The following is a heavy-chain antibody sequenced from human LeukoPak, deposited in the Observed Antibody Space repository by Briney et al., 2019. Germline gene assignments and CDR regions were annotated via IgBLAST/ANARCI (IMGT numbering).Heavy chain of an antibody. CDR1: GYTFTSYG. D-gene: IGHD5-24*01. V-gene: IGHV1-18*01. Sequence: GASVKVSCKASGYTFTSYGINWVRQAPGQGLEWMGWISAYNGNTNYAQKLQGRVTMTTDTSTSTAYMELRSLRSDDTAVYYCARGRGQRLDGYNFDGAFDIWGQGTMVTVSS. J-gene: IGHJ3*02. CDR3: ARGRGQRLDGYNFDGAFDI. CDR2: ISAYNGNT.